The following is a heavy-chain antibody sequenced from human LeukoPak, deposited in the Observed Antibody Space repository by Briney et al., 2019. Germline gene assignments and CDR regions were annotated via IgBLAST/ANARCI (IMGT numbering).Heavy chain of an antibody. CDR1: GGSISSGGYY. Sequence: KPSETLSLTCTVSGGSISSGGYYWSWIRQHPGKGLEWIGYIYYSGSTYYNPSLKSRVTMSTDASRNQFSLKMTSVTAADTAVYYCAGGVPVAIRRFDPWGQGTLVIVSS. V-gene: IGHV4-31*03. J-gene: IGHJ5*02. CDR3: AGGVPVAIRRFDP. CDR2: IYYSGST. D-gene: IGHD4-17*01.